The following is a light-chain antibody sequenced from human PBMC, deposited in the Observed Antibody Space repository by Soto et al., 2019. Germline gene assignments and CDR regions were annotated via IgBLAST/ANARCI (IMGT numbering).Light chain of an antibody. CDR1: QSFSTN. CDR2: DAS. V-gene: IGKV3-15*01. CDR3: QQYHSLPIT. Sequence: EIFMTPSPKHLSVSPGERATLSCRASQSFSTNLAWHQQKPGQAPRILMYDASARATGIPSRFSGSGSGTQFTLTISSLQSEDFAVYYCQQYHSLPITVGQGTRLEIK. J-gene: IGKJ5*01.